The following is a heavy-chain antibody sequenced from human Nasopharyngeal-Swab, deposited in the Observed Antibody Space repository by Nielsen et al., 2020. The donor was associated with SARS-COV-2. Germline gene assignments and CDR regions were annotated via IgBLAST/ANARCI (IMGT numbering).Heavy chain of an antibody. J-gene: IGHJ2*01. D-gene: IGHD3-9*01. CDR3: AKDRDSDWLWRFDL. V-gene: IGHV3-30*18. Sequence: WIRQPPGKGLEWVAFISYDGSNKYYADAGKGRVNISRDNSKNTRYLQMNSLRAEDTAVYYCAKDRDSDWLWRFDLWGRGTLVTVSS. CDR2: ISYDGSNK.